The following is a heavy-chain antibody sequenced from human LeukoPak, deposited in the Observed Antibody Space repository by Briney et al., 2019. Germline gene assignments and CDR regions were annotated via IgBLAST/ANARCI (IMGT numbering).Heavy chain of an antibody. CDR1: GFMFRTFG. D-gene: IGHD1-7*01. V-gene: IGHV3-7*01. CDR3: ARAKTVWKLPPYYYYMDV. J-gene: IGHJ6*03. CDR2: IKQDGSEK. Sequence: GGSLRLSCEASGFMFRTFGMSWVRQAPGKGLEWVANIKQDGSEKYYVDSVKGRFTISRDNAKNSLYLQMNSLRAEDTAVYYCARAKTVWKLPPYYYYMDVWGKGTTVTVSS.